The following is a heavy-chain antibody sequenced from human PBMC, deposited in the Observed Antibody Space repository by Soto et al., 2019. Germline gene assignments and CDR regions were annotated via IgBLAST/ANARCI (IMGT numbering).Heavy chain of an antibody. D-gene: IGHD3-10*01. CDR1: GYSFTSYW. CDR2: IDPSDSYT. V-gene: IGHV5-10-1*01. CDR3: ARPNYYGSGSSYYGMDV. J-gene: IGHJ6*02. Sequence: GEALKISFKGSGYSFTSYWISWVRQIPGKGLEWMGRIDPSDSYTNYSPSFQGHVTISADKSISTAYLQWSSLKASDTAMYYCARPNYYGSGSSYYGMDVWGQGTTVTVSS.